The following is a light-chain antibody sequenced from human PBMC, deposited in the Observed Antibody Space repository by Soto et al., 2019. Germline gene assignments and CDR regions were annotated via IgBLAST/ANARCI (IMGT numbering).Light chain of an antibody. J-gene: IGKJ4*01. V-gene: IGKV3-15*01. CDR1: QSVSSN. Sequence: EIVMTQSPATLSVSPGDGATLSCRASQSVSSNLAWYQQKPGQAPRLIIYSASTRATGIPARFRGSGSGTEFTLNISSLQSEDFAVYYCQQYNSWPPLTFGGGTKVEIK. CDR3: QQYNSWPPLT. CDR2: SAS.